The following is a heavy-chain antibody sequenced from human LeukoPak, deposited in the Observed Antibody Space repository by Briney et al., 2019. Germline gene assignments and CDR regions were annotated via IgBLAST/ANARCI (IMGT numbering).Heavy chain of an antibody. Sequence: RPGGSLRLSCAASGFTFSSYAMRWVRQAPGKGLEWVSSITGSGSATFYADSVKGRFTISGDNSKKTLYLQMNSMRAEDTAVYYCAKGVSLPSYYYDYWGQGTLVTVSS. D-gene: IGHD2-8*01. CDR1: GFTFSSYA. V-gene: IGHV3-23*01. CDR3: AKGVSLPSYYYDY. J-gene: IGHJ4*02. CDR2: ITGSGSAT.